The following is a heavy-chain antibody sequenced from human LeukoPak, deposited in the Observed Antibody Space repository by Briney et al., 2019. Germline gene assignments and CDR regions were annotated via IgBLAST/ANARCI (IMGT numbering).Heavy chain of an antibody. CDR3: ARDLAGGDSSGYHADY. D-gene: IGHD3-22*01. CDR2: IIPIFGTA. CDR1: GGTFSSYA. J-gene: IGHJ4*02. V-gene: IGHV1-69*01. Sequence: ASVKVSCKASGGTFSSYAISWVRQAPGQGLEWMGGIIPIFGTANYAQKFQGRVTITADESTSTAYMELSSLRSEDTAVYYCARDLAGGDSSGYHADYWGQGTLVTVSS.